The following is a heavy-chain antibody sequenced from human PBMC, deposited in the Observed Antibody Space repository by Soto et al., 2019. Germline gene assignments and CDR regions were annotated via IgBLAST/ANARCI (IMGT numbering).Heavy chain of an antibody. Sequence: SETLSLTCTVSGGSISSGGYYWSWIRQHPGKGLEWIGYIYYSGSTYYNPSLKSRVTISVDTSKNQFSLKLSSVTAADTAVYYCARDRRYSGYDLRFYFYCGKGVWGQLTTVPV. CDR3: ARDRRYSGYDLRFYFYCGKGV. J-gene: IGHJ6*02. V-gene: IGHV4-31*03. CDR2: IYYSGST. CDR1: GGSISSGGYY. D-gene: IGHD5-12*01.